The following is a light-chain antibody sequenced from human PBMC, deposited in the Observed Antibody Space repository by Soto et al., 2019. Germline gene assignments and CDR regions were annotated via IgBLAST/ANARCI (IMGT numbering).Light chain of an antibody. CDR3: QQSYSTPPT. CDR2: GAS. J-gene: IGKJ5*01. CDR1: QSITNW. V-gene: IGKV1-5*01. Sequence: DIQMTQSPSTLSASVGDRVTITCRASQSITNWLAWYQQKPGKAPKLLIYGASTLESGVPSRFSGSGSGTEFTLTISSLQPEDFATYYCQQSYSTPPTFGQGTRLEIK.